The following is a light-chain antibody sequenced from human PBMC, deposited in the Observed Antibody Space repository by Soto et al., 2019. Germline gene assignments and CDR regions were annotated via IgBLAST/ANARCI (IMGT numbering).Light chain of an antibody. V-gene: IGKV1-5*03. CDR1: QSISSW. J-gene: IGKJ1*01. Sequence: DIQMTQSSSTLSASVGDRVTITCRASQSISSWLAWYQQKPGKAPKLLIYKASSLESGVPSRFSGSGSGTEFTLTISSLQPDDFATYYCHQYNSYSPWTFGQGTKVEIK. CDR2: KAS. CDR3: HQYNSYSPWT.